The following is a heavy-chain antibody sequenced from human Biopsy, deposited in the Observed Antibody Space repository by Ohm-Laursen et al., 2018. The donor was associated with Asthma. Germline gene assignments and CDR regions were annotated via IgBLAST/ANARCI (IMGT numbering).Heavy chain of an antibody. V-gene: IGHV1-69*13. CDR1: GGTFNTYV. J-gene: IGHJ4*02. D-gene: IGHD5-24*01. CDR2: INSVFGTT. CDR3: ARVKDGYNFDY. Sequence: ASVKVSCKSLGGTFNTYVIGWVRQAPGQGLEWMGGINSVFGTTTYPQKFQDRVTITADDSTSTVYMELSSLRSEDTAVYYCARVKDGYNFDYWGQGTLVTVSS.